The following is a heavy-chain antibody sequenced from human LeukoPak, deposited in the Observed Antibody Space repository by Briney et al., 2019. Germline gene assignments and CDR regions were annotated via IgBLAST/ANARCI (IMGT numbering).Heavy chain of an antibody. D-gene: IGHD3-10*02. V-gene: IGHV4-34*01. Sequence: SETLSLTCAVYGGSFSGYYWSWIRQPPGKGLEWIGEINHSGSTNYNPSLKSRVTISVDTSKNQFSLKLSSVTAADTAIYYCARDSRHRLQMFLLWGQGTLVTVSS. J-gene: IGHJ4*02. CDR1: GGSFSGYY. CDR2: INHSGST. CDR3: ARDSRHRLQMFLL.